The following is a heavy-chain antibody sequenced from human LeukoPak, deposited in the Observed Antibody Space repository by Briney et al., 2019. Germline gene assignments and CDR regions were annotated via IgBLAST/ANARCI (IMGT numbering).Heavy chain of an antibody. J-gene: IGHJ4*02. D-gene: IGHD6-19*01. CDR1: GFTFSSYA. CDR2: ISGSGGST. CDR3: AKAPRGIAVAGDYYFDY. Sequence: GGSLRLSCAASGFTFSSYAMSWVRQAPGKGLEWVSAISGSGGSTYYADSVKGRFTISRDNSKNTLYLQMNSLRAEDTAVYYCAKAPRGIAVAGDYYFDYWGQGTLVTVS. V-gene: IGHV3-23*01.